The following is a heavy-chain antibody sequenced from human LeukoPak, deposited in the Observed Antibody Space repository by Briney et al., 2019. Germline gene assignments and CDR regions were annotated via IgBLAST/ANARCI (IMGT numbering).Heavy chain of an antibody. Sequence: GESLKISCKASGYKFNNFWIGWVRQMPEKGLEWMGIIYPNDSDTRYSPSFQGQVTISVDTSITTAYLQWSSLKASDTAMYYCAKQQAWHFDSWGQGTLVTVSS. CDR2: IYPNDSDT. J-gene: IGHJ4*02. D-gene: IGHD5-12*01. CDR3: AKQQAWHFDS. CDR1: GYKFNNFW. V-gene: IGHV5-51*01.